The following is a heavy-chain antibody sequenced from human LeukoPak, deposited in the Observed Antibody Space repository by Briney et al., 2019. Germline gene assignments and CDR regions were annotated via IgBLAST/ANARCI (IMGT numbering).Heavy chain of an antibody. CDR2: INFSGGMT. Sequence: ASVKVSCTASGYTFTSYYLHWVRQAPGHGLEGWGIINFSGGMTTYAQKFQGRVTMTRDTSTSTVYMELSSLRSEDTAVFYCVRDQMNRMPAAGDRWLCYYMDVWGKGTTVTVSS. V-gene: IGHV1-46*01. D-gene: IGHD6-13*01. CDR3: VRDQMNRMPAAGDRWLCYYMDV. J-gene: IGHJ6*03. CDR1: GYTFTSYY.